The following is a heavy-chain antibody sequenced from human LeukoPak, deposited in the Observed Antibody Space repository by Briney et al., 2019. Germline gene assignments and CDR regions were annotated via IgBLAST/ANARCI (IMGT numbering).Heavy chain of an antibody. Sequence: ASVKVSCKASGYTFTGYYMHWVRQAPGQGLEWMGWISPYNCNTNYAQKLQGRVSMTTATPTTTAFMELRSLRSDDTAVYYCARAGDGRSGEVSAFHIWGQGTTLTVSS. D-gene: IGHD3-10*01. J-gene: IGHJ3*02. V-gene: IGHV1-18*04. CDR2: ISPYNCNT. CDR3: ARAGDGRSGEVSAFHI. CDR1: GYTFTGYY.